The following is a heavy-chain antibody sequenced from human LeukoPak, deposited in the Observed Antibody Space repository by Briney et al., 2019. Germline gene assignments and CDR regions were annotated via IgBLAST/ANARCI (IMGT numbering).Heavy chain of an antibody. J-gene: IGHJ6*03. CDR3: ARGHFGYSSGWYKGYYYYMDV. D-gene: IGHD6-19*01. CDR2: IYYSGST. V-gene: IGHV4-59*12. Sequence: PSETLSLTCTVSGGSISSYYWSWIRQPPGKGLEWIGYIYYSGSTNYNPSLKSRVTISVDTSKNQFSLKLSSVTAADTAVYYCARGHFGYSSGWYKGYYYYMDVWGKGTTVTVSS. CDR1: GGSISSYY.